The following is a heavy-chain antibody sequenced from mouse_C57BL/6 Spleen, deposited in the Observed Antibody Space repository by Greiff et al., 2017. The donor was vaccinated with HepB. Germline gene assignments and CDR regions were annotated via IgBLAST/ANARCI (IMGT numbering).Heavy chain of an antibody. CDR3: ARGSYYDYDGKAMDY. D-gene: IGHD2-4*01. J-gene: IGHJ4*01. Sequence: QVQLKESGPGLVQPSQSLSITCTVSGFSLTSYGVHWVRQSPGKGLEWLGVIWSGGSTDYNAAFISRLSISKDNSKSQVFFKMNSLQADDTAIYYCARGSYYDYDGKAMDYWGQGTSVTVSS. CDR1: GFSLTSYG. CDR2: IWSGGST. V-gene: IGHV2-2*01.